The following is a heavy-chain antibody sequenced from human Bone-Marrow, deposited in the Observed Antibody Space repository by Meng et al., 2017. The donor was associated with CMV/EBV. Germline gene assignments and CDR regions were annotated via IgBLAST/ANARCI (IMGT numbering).Heavy chain of an antibody. CDR2: RSYDGSNK. V-gene: IGHV3-30-3*01. D-gene: IGHD6-19*01. CDR1: GFTFSNAW. CDR3: ARGGSGWYVLGY. Sequence: GGSLRLSCAASGFTFSNAWMSWVRQAPGKRLEWVAVRSYDGSNKYYADSVKGRFTISRDNSKNTLYLQMNSLRAEDTAVYNCARGGSGWYVLGYWGQGTLVTVSS. J-gene: IGHJ4*02.